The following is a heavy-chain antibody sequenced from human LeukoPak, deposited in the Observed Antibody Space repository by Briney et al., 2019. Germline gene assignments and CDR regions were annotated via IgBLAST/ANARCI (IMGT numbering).Heavy chain of an antibody. CDR3: AREDYSSGNPTIDN. Sequence: GGSLRLSCAASGFNFRTYVMKWVRQAPGKGLEWVSSIGASSSFMYYADSVRGRFTISRDNARNSLYLQMNSLRAEDAAVYYCAREDYSSGNPTIDNWGQGTLVTASS. J-gene: IGHJ4*02. V-gene: IGHV3-21*01. CDR1: GFNFRTYV. D-gene: IGHD3-10*01. CDR2: IGASSSFM.